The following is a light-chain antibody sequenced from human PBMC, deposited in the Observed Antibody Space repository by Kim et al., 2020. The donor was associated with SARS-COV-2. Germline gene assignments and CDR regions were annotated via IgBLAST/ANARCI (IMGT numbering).Light chain of an antibody. CDR1: QGISNY. J-gene: IGKJ2*01. CDR3: QQSYSEFSEYP. Sequence: DIQMTQSPSSLSASVGDRVTITCQASQGISNYLNWYQQRPGKAPKLLIYAASILQRGVPSRFSGSGSGTDFTFTISSLQPEDSATYFCQQSYSEFSEYPWGQGTTLEI. CDR2: AAS. V-gene: IGKV1-39*01.